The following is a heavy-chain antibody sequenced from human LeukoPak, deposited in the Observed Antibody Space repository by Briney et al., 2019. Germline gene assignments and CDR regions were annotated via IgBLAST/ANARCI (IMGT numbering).Heavy chain of an antibody. CDR3: AKGYYYGSGSYSTFDY. CDR1: GFTFSSHA. V-gene: IGHV3-23*01. J-gene: IGHJ4*02. CDR2: ISGSGGST. Sequence: PGGSLRLSCAASGFTFSSHALSWLRQAPGKGLEWVSTISGSGGSTYYAASVKGRFTISRDNSKNTLYVQMSSLRADDTAVYYCAKGYYYGSGSYSTFDYWGQGTLVTVSS. D-gene: IGHD3-10*01.